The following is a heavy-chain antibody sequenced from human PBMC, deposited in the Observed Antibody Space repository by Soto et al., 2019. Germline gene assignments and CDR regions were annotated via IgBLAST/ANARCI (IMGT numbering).Heavy chain of an antibody. CDR1: GYTFTSYD. J-gene: IGHJ5*02. V-gene: IGHV1-8*01. D-gene: IGHD2-2*01. CDR2: MNPNSGNT. Sequence: QVQLVQSGAEVKKPGASVKVSCKASGYTFTSYDINWVRQATGQGLEWMGWMNPNSGNTGYAQKFQGRVTMTRNTSISTAYMELSSLRSEDTAVYYCARVRVEYRLKHRLDRFDPWGQGTLVTVSS. CDR3: ARVRVEYRLKHRLDRFDP.